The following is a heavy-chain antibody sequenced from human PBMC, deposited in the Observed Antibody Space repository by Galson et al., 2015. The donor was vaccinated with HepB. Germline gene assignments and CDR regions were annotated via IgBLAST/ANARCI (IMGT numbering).Heavy chain of an antibody. CDR2: ISSSDGFI. Sequence: SLRLSCAASGFTFSSYEMNWVRQAPGKGLEWVSYISSSDGFIYYADSVKGRFTISRDNAKNSLYLQMNSLRAEDTAVYYCARDYDGCTYYYDSSVYSPDAFDVWGQGTVVLVSS. V-gene: IGHV3-48*03. D-gene: IGHD3-22*01. J-gene: IGHJ3*01. CDR1: GFTFSSYE. CDR3: ARDYDGCTYYYDSSVYSPDAFDV.